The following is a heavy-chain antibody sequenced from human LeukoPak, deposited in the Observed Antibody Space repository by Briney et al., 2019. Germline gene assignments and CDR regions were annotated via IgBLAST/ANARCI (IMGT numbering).Heavy chain of an antibody. D-gene: IGHD1-26*01. CDR2: INPPSGGT. V-gene: IGHV1-2*02. Sequence: GASVKVSCNASGYTFTSYIIHWVWQAPGQGLGGMGWINPPSGGTNYAQKFQGRVTMTRDTSISTAYMELSSLTSDDTAVYFCVRGGGTAHFDYWGQGTLVTVSS. CDR1: GYTFTSYI. CDR3: VRGGGTAHFDY. J-gene: IGHJ4*02.